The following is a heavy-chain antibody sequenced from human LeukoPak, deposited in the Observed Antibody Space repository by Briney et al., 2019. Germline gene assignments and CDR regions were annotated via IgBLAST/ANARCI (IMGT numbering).Heavy chain of an antibody. CDR1: GGTFISYA. J-gene: IGHJ5*02. Sequence: SVKVSFKASGGTFISYAISWVRQAPGPGHELMGGIIPIFGAANYAKKFQGRVTITTDESTSTAYMELSSLRSEDTAVYYCARDNYAGANWFDPWGQGTLVTVSS. D-gene: IGHD1-7*01. V-gene: IGHV1-69*05. CDR3: ARDNYAGANWFDP. CDR2: IIPIFGAA.